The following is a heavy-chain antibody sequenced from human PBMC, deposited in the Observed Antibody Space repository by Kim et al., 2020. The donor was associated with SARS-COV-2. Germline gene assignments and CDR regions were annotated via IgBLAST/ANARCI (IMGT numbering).Heavy chain of an antibody. J-gene: IGHJ6*02. D-gene: IGHD3-10*01. Sequence: GGSLRLSCAASGFTFSSYGMHWVRQAPGKGLEWVAVISYDGSNKYYADSVKGRFTISRDNSKNTLYLQMNSLRAEDTAVYYCAKDLGVGVLWFGESNSDYYYGMDVWGQGTTVTVSS. CDR2: ISYDGSNK. CDR1: GFTFSSYG. V-gene: IGHV3-30*18. CDR3: AKDLGVGVLWFGESNSDYYYGMDV.